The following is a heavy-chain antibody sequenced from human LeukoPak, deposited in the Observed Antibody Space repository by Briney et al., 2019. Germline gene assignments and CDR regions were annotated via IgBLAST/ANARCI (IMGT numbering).Heavy chain of an antibody. V-gene: IGHV4-59*12. Sequence: PSETLSLTCTVSGGSISSYYWSWLRQPTGKGLEWIGYIYYSGSTNYDPSLKSRVTISVDVSKNQFSLQLTSVTAADTAVYYCASGQFWSGYYSLDYWGQGTLVTVSS. D-gene: IGHD3-3*02. CDR3: ASGQFWSGYYSLDY. CDR1: GGSISSYY. J-gene: IGHJ4*02. CDR2: IYYSGST.